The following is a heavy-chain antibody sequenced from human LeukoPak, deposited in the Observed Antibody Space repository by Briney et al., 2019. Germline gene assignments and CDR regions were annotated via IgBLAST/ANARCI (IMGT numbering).Heavy chain of an antibody. V-gene: IGHV3-21*01. Sequence: GGSLRLSCAASGFTFSSYSMNWVRQAPGKGLEWVSSISSSSSYIYYADSVKGRFTISRDNAKNSLYLQMNSLRAEDTAVYYCARNKGYSYGFDYWGQGTLVTVSS. CDR1: GFTFSSYS. CDR3: ARNKGYSYGFDY. D-gene: IGHD5-18*01. J-gene: IGHJ4*02. CDR2: ISSSSSYI.